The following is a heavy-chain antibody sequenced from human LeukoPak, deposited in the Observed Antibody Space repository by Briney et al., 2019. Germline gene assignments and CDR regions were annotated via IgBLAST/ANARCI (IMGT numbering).Heavy chain of an antibody. CDR2: INPSGGST. CDR1: GYTFTSYY. CDR3: ARGEGELLSSFDI. D-gene: IGHD1-26*01. J-gene: IGHJ3*02. Sequence: ASVKVSCKASGYTFTSYYMHWVRQAPGQGLEWMGIINPSGGSTSYAQKFQGRVTITRDTSTSTVYMELSSLRSDDTAVYYCARGEGELLSSFDIWGQGTMVTVSS. V-gene: IGHV1-46*01.